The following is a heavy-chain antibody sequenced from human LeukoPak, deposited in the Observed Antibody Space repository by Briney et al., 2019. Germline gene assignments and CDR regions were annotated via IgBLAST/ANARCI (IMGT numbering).Heavy chain of an antibody. CDR1: GYTFTGYY. J-gene: IGHJ1*01. D-gene: IGHD3-9*01. CDR2: INPNSGGT. V-gene: IGHV1-2*02. CDR3: ARGGPYYDILTGYPPHFQH. Sequence: ASVKVSCKASGYTFTGYYMHWVRPAPGQGLEWMGWINPNSGGTNYAQKFQGRVTMTRDTSISTAYMELSRLRSDDTAVYYCARGGPYYDILTGYPPHFQHWGQGTLVTVSS.